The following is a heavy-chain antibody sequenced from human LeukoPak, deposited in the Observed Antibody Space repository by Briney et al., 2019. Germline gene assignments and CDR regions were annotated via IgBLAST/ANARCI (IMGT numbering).Heavy chain of an antibody. CDR2: IIPIFGTA. V-gene: IGHV1-69*06. D-gene: IGHD2-2*01. CDR3: ASWRYCSSTSCYGQYYYYYYMDV. Sequence: SVKVSCKASGGTFSSYAISWVRQAPGQGLEWMGGIIPIFGTANYAQKFQGRVTITADKSTSTAYMELSSLRSEDTAVYYCASWRYCSSTSCYGQYYYYYYMDVWGKGTTVTVSS. J-gene: IGHJ6*03. CDR1: GGTFSSYA.